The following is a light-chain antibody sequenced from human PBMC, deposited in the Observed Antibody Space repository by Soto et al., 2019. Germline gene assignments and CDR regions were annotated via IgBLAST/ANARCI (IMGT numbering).Light chain of an antibody. V-gene: IGKV3-15*01. J-gene: IGKJ1*01. CDR1: QSLSTN. CDR2: GAS. CDR3: QQYSYWPRT. Sequence: EVVMTQSPGTLSVSPGASATLSCRASQSLSTNLAWYQQKPGQVPRVLIYGASTRATDIPARFSGSGSGREFALTIDSLQSEDFAVYYCQQYSYWPRTFGQGTKVDIK.